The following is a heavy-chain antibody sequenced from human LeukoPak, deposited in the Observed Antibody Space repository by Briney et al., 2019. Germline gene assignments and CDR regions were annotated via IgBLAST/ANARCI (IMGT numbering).Heavy chain of an antibody. CDR3: ARDQGSLTRSWYTGY. Sequence: ASVKVSCKASGYTFTGYYMHWVRQAPGQGREWMGRINPNSGGTNYAQKFQGRVTMTRDTSISTAYMDLSSLTPDDTAVYFCARDQGSLTRSWYTGYWGQGTQVTVSS. D-gene: IGHD6-13*01. CDR2: INPNSGGT. V-gene: IGHV1-2*06. J-gene: IGHJ4*02. CDR1: GYTFTGYY.